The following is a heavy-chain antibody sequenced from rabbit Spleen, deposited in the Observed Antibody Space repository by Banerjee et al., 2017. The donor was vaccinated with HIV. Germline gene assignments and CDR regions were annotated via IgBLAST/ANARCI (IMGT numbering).Heavy chain of an antibody. J-gene: IGHJ4*01. Sequence: QSLEESGGDLVKPAASLTLTCTASGVSFSSSSYMCWVRQAPGKGLEWIACTDIGSSGFTYFATWAKGRFTCSKTSSTTVTLQMTGLTAADTATYFCARDLDDVIGWNFGWWGPGTLVTVS. CDR1: GVSFSSSSY. CDR3: ARDLDDVIGWNFGW. D-gene: IGHD4-1*01. V-gene: IGHV1S40*01. CDR2: TDIGSSGFT.